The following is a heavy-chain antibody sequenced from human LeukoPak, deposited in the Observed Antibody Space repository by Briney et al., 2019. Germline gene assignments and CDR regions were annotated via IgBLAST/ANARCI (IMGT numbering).Heavy chain of an antibody. CDR2: INAGNGNT. D-gene: IGHD3-10*01. CDR1: GYTYTSYA. CDR3: ARDRGILWFGEVVYYYGMDV. J-gene: IGHJ6*02. V-gene: IGHV1-3*01. Sequence: ASVKVSCKASGYTYTSYAMHWVRQAPGQGLEWMGWINAGNGNTKYSQKFQGRVTITRDTSASTAYMELSSLRSEDTAVYYCARDRGILWFGEVVYYYGMDVWGQGTTVTASS.